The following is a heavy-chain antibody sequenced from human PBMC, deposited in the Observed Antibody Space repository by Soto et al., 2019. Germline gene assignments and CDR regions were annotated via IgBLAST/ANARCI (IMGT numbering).Heavy chain of an antibody. CDR2: INSDGSST. CDR3: ARAHPTTLGYCSSTSCPYFDY. J-gene: IGHJ4*02. Sequence: GGSLRLSCAASGFTFSSYWMHWVRQAPGKGLVWVSRINSDGSSTSYADSVKGRFTISRDNAKNTLYLQMNSLRAEDTAVYYCARAHPTTLGYCSSTSCPYFDYWGQGTLVTVSS. D-gene: IGHD2-2*01. V-gene: IGHV3-74*01. CDR1: GFTFSSYW.